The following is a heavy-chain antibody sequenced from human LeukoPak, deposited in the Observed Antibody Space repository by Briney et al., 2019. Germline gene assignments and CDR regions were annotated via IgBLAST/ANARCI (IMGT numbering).Heavy chain of an antibody. CDR3: GSGGRVDY. CDR1: GFTFNTYA. V-gene: IGHV3-23*01. Sequence: GGSLRLSCAASGFTFNTYAMSWVRQAPGKGLEWVSTISGSGGSTYYADSVKGRFTISRDNSKNTLYLQMNSLRAKDTAVYYCGSGGRVDYWGQGTLVTVSS. CDR2: ISGSGGST. D-gene: IGHD3-16*01. J-gene: IGHJ4*02.